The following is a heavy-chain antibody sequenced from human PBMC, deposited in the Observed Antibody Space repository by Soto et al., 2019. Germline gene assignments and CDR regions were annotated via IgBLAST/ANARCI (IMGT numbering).Heavy chain of an antibody. CDR1: GFTFDDYT. CDR3: AKAPIDSSSWYSSYYGMDV. V-gene: IGHV3-43*01. J-gene: IGHJ6*02. D-gene: IGHD6-13*01. Sequence: GGSLRLSCAASGFTFDDYTMHRVRQAPGKGLEWVSLISWDGGSTYYADSVKGRFTISRDNSKNSLYLQMNSLRTEDTALYYCAKAPIDSSSWYSSYYGMDVWGQGTTVTVSS. CDR2: ISWDGGST.